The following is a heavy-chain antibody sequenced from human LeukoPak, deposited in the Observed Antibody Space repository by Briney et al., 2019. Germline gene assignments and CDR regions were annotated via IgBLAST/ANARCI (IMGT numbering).Heavy chain of an antibody. V-gene: IGHV1-8*01. CDR1: GDTFTSYD. Sequence: GASVKVSCKASGDTFTSYDINWGRHATGQGLEWRGWMSPNSGNTGDAQKFQGRVTMNRHPSISKAYMELSSLRSEDTAVYYCARGLFGGFDLWGQGPLVSVFS. CDR3: ARGLFGGFDL. J-gene: IGHJ5*02. CDR2: MSPNSGNT. D-gene: IGHD3-16*01.